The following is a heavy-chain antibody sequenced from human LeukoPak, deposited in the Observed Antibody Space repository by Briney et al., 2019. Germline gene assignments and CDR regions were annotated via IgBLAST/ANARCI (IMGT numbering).Heavy chain of an antibody. V-gene: IGHV3-33*06. CDR1: GITFSSYG. CDR3: AKLGRTLDY. Sequence: GGSLRLSCAASGITFSSYGMHWVRQAPGKGLEWVAVIWYDGSNKYYADSVKGRFTISRDNSKNTLYLQMNSLRAEDTAVYYCAKLGRTLDYWGQGTLVTVSS. J-gene: IGHJ4*02. D-gene: IGHD1-14*01. CDR2: IWYDGSNK.